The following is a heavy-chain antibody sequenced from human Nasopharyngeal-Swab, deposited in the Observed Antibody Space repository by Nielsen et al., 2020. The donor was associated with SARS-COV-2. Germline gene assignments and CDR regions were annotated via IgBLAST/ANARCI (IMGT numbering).Heavy chain of an antibody. J-gene: IGHJ4*02. V-gene: IGHV4-59*01. D-gene: IGHD6-6*01. CDR3: ARGERRAARPPGGYFDY. Sequence: GSLRLSCTVSGSSISSYYWSWIRQPPGKGLEWIGYIYYSGSTNYNPSLKSRVTISVDTSKNQFSLKLSSVTAADTAVYYCARGERRAARPPGGYFDYWGQGTLVTVSS. CDR2: IYYSGST. CDR1: GSSISSYY.